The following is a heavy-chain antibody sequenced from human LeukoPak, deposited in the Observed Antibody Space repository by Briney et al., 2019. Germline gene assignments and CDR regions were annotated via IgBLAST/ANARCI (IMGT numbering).Heavy chain of an antibody. V-gene: IGHV3-74*01. Sequence: GGSLRLSCAASGFTFSSYWMHWVRHAPGKGLVWVSRINSDGRSTIYADSVKGRLTISRDNAKSTLYLQMNSLRAEDTAVYYCAADRLFDPWGQGTLVTVSS. CDR3: AADRLFDP. J-gene: IGHJ5*02. CDR2: INSDGRST. CDR1: GFTFSSYW. D-gene: IGHD6-25*01.